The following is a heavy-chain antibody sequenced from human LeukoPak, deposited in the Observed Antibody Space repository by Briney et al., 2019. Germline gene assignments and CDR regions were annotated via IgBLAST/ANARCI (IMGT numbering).Heavy chain of an antibody. V-gene: IGHV3-20*04. Sequence: GGSLRPSCAASGFTFDDYGMNWVRQAPGKGLEWVSGINWNGGSTGYADSVKGRFTISRDNAKNSLYLQMNSLRAEDTALYYCARVYELREEDYYYYYMDVWGKGTTVTVSS. CDR3: ARVYELREEDYYYYYMDV. J-gene: IGHJ6*03. CDR2: INWNGGST. D-gene: IGHD5/OR15-5a*01. CDR1: GFTFDDYG.